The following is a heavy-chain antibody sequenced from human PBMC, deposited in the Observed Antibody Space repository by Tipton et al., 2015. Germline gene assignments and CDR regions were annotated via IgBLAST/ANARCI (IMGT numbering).Heavy chain of an antibody. J-gene: IGHJ6*02. CDR2: IDSDSIYI. D-gene: IGHD3-10*01. CDR1: GFTFRSYN. V-gene: IGHV3-21*06. Sequence: SLRLSCAASGFTFRSYNMNWVRQAPGKGLEWVSSIDSDSIYIYYADSVKGRFTISRDNARNSLYLQMNSLRVGDTAVYYCALDSLQYYASGKHVIGTMAVWGQGTTVTVSS. CDR3: ALDSLQYYASGKHVIGTMAV.